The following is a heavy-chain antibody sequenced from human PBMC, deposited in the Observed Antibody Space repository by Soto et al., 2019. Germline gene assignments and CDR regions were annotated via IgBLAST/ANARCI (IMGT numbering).Heavy chain of an antibody. Sequence: GGSLRLSCAVSGVTLSNVWMNWVRQAPGKGPEWVGRIKSKTDGGTVEYAAPVKDRFTISRDDSENTLYLQMNSLKTEDTAVYYCSHGYYQYCESWGQGTLVTVSS. D-gene: IGHD5-18*01. CDR2: IKSKTDGGTV. CDR3: SHGYYQYCES. CDR1: GVTLSNVW. V-gene: IGHV3-15*07. J-gene: IGHJ1*01.